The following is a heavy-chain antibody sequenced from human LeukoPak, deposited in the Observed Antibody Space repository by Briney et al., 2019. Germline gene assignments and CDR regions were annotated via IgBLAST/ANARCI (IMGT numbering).Heavy chain of an antibody. J-gene: IGHJ4*02. D-gene: IGHD3-22*01. V-gene: IGHV4-34*01. CDR3: ARTRSGYYLYFDY. CDR2: INHSGST. CDR1: GGSFSGYY. Sequence: SETLSLTCAVYGGSFSGYYWNWIRQPPGKGLEWIGEINHSGSTNYNPSLKSRVTISVDTSKNQFSLKLSSVTAADTAVYYCARTRSGYYLYFDYWGQGTLVTVSS.